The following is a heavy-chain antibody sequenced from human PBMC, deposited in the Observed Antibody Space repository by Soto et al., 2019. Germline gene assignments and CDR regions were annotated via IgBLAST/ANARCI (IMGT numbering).Heavy chain of an antibody. CDR3: SFKGTAKPFF. CDR1: GFTFTAYD. D-gene: IGHD2-21*02. Sequence: GGSLRLSCATSGFTFTAYDLTWVRQAPGKGLDWVSGISPSGDTTYYADSVKGRFTISRDNSKTVLYLQMNSLRAEDTAVYYCSFKGTAKPFFWGQGSLVPVSS. CDR2: ISPSGDTT. V-gene: IGHV3-23*01. J-gene: IGHJ4*02.